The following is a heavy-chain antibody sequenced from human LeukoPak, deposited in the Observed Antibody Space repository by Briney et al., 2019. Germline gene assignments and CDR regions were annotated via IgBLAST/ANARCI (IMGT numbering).Heavy chain of an antibody. Sequence: GGSLRLSCAASGFTFSSYNMNWVRQAPGKGLEWVSYITSSSTTIYYADSVKGRFTISRDNSKNTLYLQMNSLRAEDTAVYYCAKPARTDYADYWGQGTLVTVSS. D-gene: IGHD1-14*01. V-gene: IGHV3-48*01. J-gene: IGHJ4*02. CDR1: GFTFSSYN. CDR2: ITSSSTTI. CDR3: AKPARTDYADY.